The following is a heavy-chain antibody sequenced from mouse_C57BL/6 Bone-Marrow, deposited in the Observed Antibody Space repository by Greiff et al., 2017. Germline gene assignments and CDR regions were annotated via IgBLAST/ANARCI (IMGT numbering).Heavy chain of an antibody. J-gene: IGHJ4*01. V-gene: IGHV14-4*01. Sequence: EVQLQQSGAELVRPGASVKLSCTASGFNIKDDYMHWVKQRPEQGLEWIGWIDPENGDTEYASKFQGKATITADTSSNTAYLQLSSLTSEDTAVYYCKPDYYGSSRYAMAYWGQGTSVTVSS. CDR1: GFNIKDDY. CDR2: IDPENGDT. CDR3: KPDYYGSSRYAMAY. D-gene: IGHD1-1*01.